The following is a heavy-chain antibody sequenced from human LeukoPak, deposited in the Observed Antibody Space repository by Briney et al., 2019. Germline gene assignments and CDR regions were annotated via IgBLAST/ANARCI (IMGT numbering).Heavy chain of an antibody. V-gene: IGHV4-34*01. CDR3: ARENSKGGYCSGGSCSRFDP. J-gene: IGHJ5*02. D-gene: IGHD2-15*01. Sequence: SETLSLTCAVYGGSFSGYYWSWIRQPPGKGLEWIGEINHSGSTNYNPSLKSRVTISVDTSKNQFSLKLSSVTAADTTVYYCARENSKGGYCSGGSCSRFDPWGQGTLVTVSS. CDR1: GGSFSGYY. CDR2: INHSGST.